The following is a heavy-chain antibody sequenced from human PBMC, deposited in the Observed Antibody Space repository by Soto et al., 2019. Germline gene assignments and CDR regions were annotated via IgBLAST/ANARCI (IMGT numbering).Heavy chain of an antibody. CDR1: GGSISSSSYY. CDR3: ARRSSSSFSYYFDY. CDR2: IYYSGST. Sequence: QLQLQESGPGLVKPSETLSLTCTVSGGSISSSSYYWGWIRQPPGKGLEWIGSIYYSGSTYYNPSLKSRVTISVDTSKIQFSLKLSSVTAADTAVYYCARRSSSSFSYYFDYWGQGTLVTVSS. V-gene: IGHV4-39*01. J-gene: IGHJ4*02. D-gene: IGHD6-6*01.